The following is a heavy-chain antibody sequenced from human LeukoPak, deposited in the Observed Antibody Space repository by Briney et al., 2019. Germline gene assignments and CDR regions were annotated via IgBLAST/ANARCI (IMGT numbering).Heavy chain of an antibody. CDR1: GYTFTGYY. Sequence: ASVKVSCKASGYTFTGYYMHWVRQAPGQGLGWMGWINPNSGGTNYAQKFQGRVTMTRDTSISTAYMELSRLRSDDTAVYYCATSMDRGVPQNNWGQGTLVTVSS. D-gene: IGHD3-10*01. CDR3: ATSMDRGVPQNN. V-gene: IGHV1-2*02. J-gene: IGHJ4*02. CDR2: INPNSGGT.